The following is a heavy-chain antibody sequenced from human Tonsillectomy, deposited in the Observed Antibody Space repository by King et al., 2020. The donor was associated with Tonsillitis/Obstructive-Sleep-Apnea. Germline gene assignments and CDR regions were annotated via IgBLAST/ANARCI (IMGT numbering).Heavy chain of an antibody. V-gene: IGHV1-69*14. Sequence: VQLVQSGAEVKKPGSSVKVSCKASGGTFSSYAISWVRQAPGQGLEWMGGIIPIVGTANYAQKFQGRVTITAAKSTSTAYMELSSLRSGATAVYYCARDRAGDKALPEDYAFDIWGQGTMVTVSS. CDR2: IIPIVGTA. CDR3: ARDRAGDKALPEDYAFDI. CDR1: GGTFSSYA. D-gene: IGHD7-27*01. J-gene: IGHJ3*02.